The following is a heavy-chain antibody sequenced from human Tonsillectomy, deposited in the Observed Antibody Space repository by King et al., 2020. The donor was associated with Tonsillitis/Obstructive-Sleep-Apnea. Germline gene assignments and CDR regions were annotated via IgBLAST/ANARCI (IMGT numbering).Heavy chain of an antibody. CDR2: IWYDGSNK. CDR3: ARESPTRPAAYFDY. CDR1: GFTFSSYG. Sequence: VQLVGSGGGVVQPGRSLRLSCAASGFTFSSYGMHWVRQAPGKGLEWVAVIWYDGSNKYYADSVKGRFTISRDNSKNTLYLQMNSLRAEDTAVYYCARESPTRPAAYFDYWGQGTLVTVSS. V-gene: IGHV3-33*01. J-gene: IGHJ4*02. D-gene: IGHD2-2*01.